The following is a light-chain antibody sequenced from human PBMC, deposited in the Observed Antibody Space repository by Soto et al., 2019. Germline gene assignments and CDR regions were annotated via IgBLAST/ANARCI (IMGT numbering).Light chain of an antibody. CDR3: YSYTSSNTYV. CDR2: DVS. CDR1: SRAVGGYNY. Sequence: QSALTHPPPVSGPPGRPSTTSAIEPSRAVGGYNYASCNQHHPGKVPQLMIYDVSNRPSGVSNRFSGSKSGNTASLTISGLQAEDEADYYCYSYTSSNTYVFGTGTKLTVL. J-gene: IGLJ1*01. V-gene: IGLV2-14*03.